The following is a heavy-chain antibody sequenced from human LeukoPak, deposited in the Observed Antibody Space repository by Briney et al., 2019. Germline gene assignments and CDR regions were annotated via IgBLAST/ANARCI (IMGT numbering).Heavy chain of an antibody. CDR1: GGSISSSSYY. Sequence: SETLSFTCTVSGGSISSSSYYWGWIRQPPGKGLEWIGSIYYSGSTYYSPSLKSRVTISVDTSKNQFSLKLSSVTAADTAVYYCARRSELRITIFGVVGGAFDIWGQGTMVTVSS. J-gene: IGHJ3*02. D-gene: IGHD3-3*01. CDR2: IYYSGST. V-gene: IGHV4-39*01. CDR3: ARRSELRITIFGVVGGAFDI.